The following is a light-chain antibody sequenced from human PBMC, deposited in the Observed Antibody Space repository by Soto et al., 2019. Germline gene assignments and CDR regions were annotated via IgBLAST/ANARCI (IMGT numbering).Light chain of an antibody. CDR3: QQYNDWWT. J-gene: IGKJ1*01. V-gene: IGKV3-15*01. CDR1: QSVSNN. Sequence: EIVLTQSPGTLSLSPGERATLSCRASQSVSNNYLAWYQQKPGQAPRRLIYGASTRATGVPGRFSGSGSGTEFTLTISSLQSEDFAVYYCQQYNDWWTFGQGTKVDIK. CDR2: GAS.